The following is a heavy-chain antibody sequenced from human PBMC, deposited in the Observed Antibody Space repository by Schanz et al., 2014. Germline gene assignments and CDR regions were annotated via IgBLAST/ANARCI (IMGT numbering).Heavy chain of an antibody. CDR2: LTEGGGGT. CDR1: GFNFNTYV. Sequence: EVQLLESGGGLAQPGGSLRLACAASGFNFNTYVMSWVRQAPGKGLEWVSGLTEGGGGTYYTDAVKGRFTISRDSSKNTLYLQMNSLRADDTAVYYCAKSKSQLPLFDYWGQGTLVAVSS. J-gene: IGHJ4*02. CDR3: AKSKSQLPLFDY. V-gene: IGHV3-23*01. D-gene: IGHD2-21*01.